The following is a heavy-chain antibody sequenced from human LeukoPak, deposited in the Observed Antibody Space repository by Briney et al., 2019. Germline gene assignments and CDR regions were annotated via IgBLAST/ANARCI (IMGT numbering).Heavy chain of an antibody. D-gene: IGHD1-26*01. J-gene: IGHJ6*02. Sequence: GGSLRLSCAASGFSFSDHYMDWVRQAPGKGLEWVGRTRDKGNSYTTEYAASVKGRFTVSRDDSKNSVDLLMNSLRIEDTAVYYCARGPERGSSPYYHYGMDVWGQGTTVTVSS. V-gene: IGHV3-72*01. CDR2: TRDKGNSYTT. CDR3: ARGPERGSSPYYHYGMDV. CDR1: GFSFSDHY.